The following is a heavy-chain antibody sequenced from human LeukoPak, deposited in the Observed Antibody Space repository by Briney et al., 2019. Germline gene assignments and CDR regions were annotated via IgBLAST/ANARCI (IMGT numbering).Heavy chain of an antibody. J-gene: IGHJ6*02. D-gene: IGHD6-13*01. CDR1: GGSISSYY. CDR3: ALSYGSMDNYYYYGMDV. V-gene: IGHV4-59*08. Sequence: PSETLSLTCTVSGGSISSYYWNWIRQPPGKGLEWIGYINYIRTTDYNPSLKSRVTISLDTSKNRFALKLSSVTAADTSMYDCALSYGSMDNYYYYGMDVWARGPRSPSP. CDR2: INYIRTT.